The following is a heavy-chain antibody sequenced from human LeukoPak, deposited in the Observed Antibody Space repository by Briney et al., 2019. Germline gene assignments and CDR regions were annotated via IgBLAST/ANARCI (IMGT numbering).Heavy chain of an antibody. CDR1: GYTFTGYY. CDR3: ARSDSDDYGDYFDY. J-gene: IGHJ4*02. Sequence: ASVKVSCKASGYTFTGYYMRWVRQAPGQGLEWMGWINPNSGGTNYAQKFQGRVTMTRDTSISTAYVELSRLRSDDTAVYYCARSDSDDYGDYFDYWGQGTLVTVSS. CDR2: INPNSGGT. V-gene: IGHV1-2*02. D-gene: IGHD4-17*01.